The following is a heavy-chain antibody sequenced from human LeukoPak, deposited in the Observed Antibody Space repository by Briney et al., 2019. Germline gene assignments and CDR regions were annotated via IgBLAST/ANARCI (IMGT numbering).Heavy chain of an antibody. Sequence: SVKVSCKASGFTFTSSAMQWVRQARGQRLEWIGWIVVGSGNTNYAQKFQERVTITRDMSTSTAYMELSSLRSEDTAVYYCARGGGIAVAGTAFDIWGQGTMVTVSS. CDR2: IVVGSGNT. CDR3: ARGGGIAVAGTAFDI. CDR1: GFTFTSSA. D-gene: IGHD6-19*01. V-gene: IGHV1-58*02. J-gene: IGHJ3*02.